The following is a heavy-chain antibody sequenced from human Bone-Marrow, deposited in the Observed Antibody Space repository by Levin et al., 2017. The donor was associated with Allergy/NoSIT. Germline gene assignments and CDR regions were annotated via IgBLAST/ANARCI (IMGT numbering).Heavy chain of an antibody. CDR2: ISWNSGSI. CDR1: GFTFDDYA. V-gene: IGHV3-9*01. J-gene: IGHJ6*02. Sequence: GGSLRLSCAASGFTFDDYAMHWVRQAPGKGLEWVSGISWNSGSIGYADSVRGRFTISRDNVKNSLYLQMNSLTPEDTALYYCANDIAAAGAYYGMDVWGQGTAVTVSS. D-gene: IGHD6-13*01. CDR3: ANDIAAAGAYYGMDV.